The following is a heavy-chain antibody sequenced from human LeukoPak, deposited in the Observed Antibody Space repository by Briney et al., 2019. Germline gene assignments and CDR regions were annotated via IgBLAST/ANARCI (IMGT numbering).Heavy chain of an antibody. CDR2: ISSSGTTI. CDR1: GFTFSDYY. J-gene: IGHJ4*02. D-gene: IGHD6-13*01. Sequence: GGSLRLSCAASGFTFSDYYMSWIRQAPGKGLEWVSYISSSGTTIYYADSVKGRFTISRDNAKNSLYLQMNSLRAEDTAVYYCAKVGSQQLVLSHWGQGTLVTVSS. V-gene: IGHV3-11*01. CDR3: AKVGSQQLVLSH.